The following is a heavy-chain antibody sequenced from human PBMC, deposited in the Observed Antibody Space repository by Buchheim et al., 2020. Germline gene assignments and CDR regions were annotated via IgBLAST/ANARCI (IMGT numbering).Heavy chain of an antibody. CDR3: AKGMGYKYVLWFDP. V-gene: IGHV3-30*18. CDR1: GFTFSSYG. D-gene: IGHD1-1*01. Sequence: QVQLVESGGGVVQPGRSLRLSCAASGFTFSSYGMHWVRQAPGKGLEWVAVISYDGSNKYYADSVKGRFTITSDNSKNTLYLQMNSLRAEDTAVYYCAKGMGYKYVLWFDPWGQGTL. J-gene: IGHJ5*02. CDR2: ISYDGSNK.